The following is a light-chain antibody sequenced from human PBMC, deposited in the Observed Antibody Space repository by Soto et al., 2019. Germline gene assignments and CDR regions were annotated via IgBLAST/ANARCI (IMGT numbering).Light chain of an antibody. CDR2: EVT. CDR1: NGDIESYDL. CDR3: CSYAGNTSPYV. V-gene: IGLV2-23*02. Sequence: QSALTQPSSVPGSSGQSITISCIGTNGDIESYDLVSWYQQHPGKAPKLLIFEVTKRPSGVSNRFSGSKSGNTASLTISGLQVEDEGDYYCCSYAGNTSPYVFGPGTKVTVL. J-gene: IGLJ1*01.